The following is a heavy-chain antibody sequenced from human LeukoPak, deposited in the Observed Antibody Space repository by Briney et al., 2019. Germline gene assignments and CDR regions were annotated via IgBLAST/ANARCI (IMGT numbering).Heavy chain of an antibody. CDR1: GFTFSNAW. CDR2: IKLDGSEE. CDR3: ANQGFCSRTSCYDGFDY. J-gene: IGHJ4*02. D-gene: IGHD2-2*01. Sequence: GGSLRLSCAASGFTFSNAWMSWVRQAPGKGLEWVANIKLDGSEEYYVDSVKGRFTISRDNAKNALYLQMNSLRTEDTAVYYCANQGFCSRTSCYDGFDYWGQGTLVTVSS. V-gene: IGHV3-7*01.